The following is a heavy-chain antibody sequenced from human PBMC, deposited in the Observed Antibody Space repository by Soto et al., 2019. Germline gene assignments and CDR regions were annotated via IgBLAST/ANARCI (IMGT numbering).Heavy chain of an antibody. CDR1: GFSLSTGGVG. J-gene: IGHJ4*02. CDR2: IYWDDDK. Sequence: QITLEESGPARVKPTQTLTLTCTSSGFSLSTGGVGVGWIRQPPGKALERLALIYWDDDKRYSPSLRSRLTVTKDTSRNQVVLTMTNMDPVDTATYYCARRAGLQGNWNGGYFDFWGQGALVTVSS. CDR3: ARRAGLQGNWNGGYFDF. D-gene: IGHD1-1*01. V-gene: IGHV2-5*02.